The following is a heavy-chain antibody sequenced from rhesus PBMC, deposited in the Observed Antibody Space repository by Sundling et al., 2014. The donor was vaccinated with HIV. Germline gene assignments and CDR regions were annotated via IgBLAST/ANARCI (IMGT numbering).Heavy chain of an antibody. Sequence: EVQLVESGGDLTKPGGSLRLSCVASGFTFSSYPMHWVRQIPGKGLEWVSVITNIGITYYADSVKGRFTISRDNSKNTVSLEMNSLTTEDTAVYYCAKDGYNVWTGYYRGYYGLDSWGQGVVVTVSS. CDR2: ITNIGIT. CDR1: GFTFSSYP. D-gene: IGHD3-3*01. V-gene: IGHV3-103*01. J-gene: IGHJ6*01. CDR3: AKDGYNVWTGYYRGYYGLDS.